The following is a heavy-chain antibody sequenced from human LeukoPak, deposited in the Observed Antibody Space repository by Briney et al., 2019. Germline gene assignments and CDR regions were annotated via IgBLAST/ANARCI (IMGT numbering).Heavy chain of an antibody. D-gene: IGHD3-10*01. CDR1: GFTFSSYE. CDR3: ARPVRGVMGYWFDS. CDR2: ISSSGSTI. J-gene: IGHJ5*01. V-gene: IGHV3-48*03. Sequence: PGGSLRLSCAASGFTFSSYEMTWVRQAPGKGLEWISYISSSGSTIYYADSVKGRFTMSRDNAKNSLYLQMNSLRAEDTAVYYCARPVRGVMGYWFDSWGQGTLVTVSS.